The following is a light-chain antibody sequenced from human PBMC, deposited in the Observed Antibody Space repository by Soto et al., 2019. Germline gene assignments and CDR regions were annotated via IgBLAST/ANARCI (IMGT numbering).Light chain of an antibody. CDR1: QSVGSL. CDR3: QQYGSSPRT. Sequence: EGLLTQSPGTLSFTPGERSTVSCSASQSVGSLLAWYQQKPGQSPRLLIQGASIRATGIPARFSGSGSGTDFTLTISRLEPEDFAVYYCQQYGSSPRTFGQGTKVDI. J-gene: IGKJ1*01. V-gene: IGKV3-20*01. CDR2: GAS.